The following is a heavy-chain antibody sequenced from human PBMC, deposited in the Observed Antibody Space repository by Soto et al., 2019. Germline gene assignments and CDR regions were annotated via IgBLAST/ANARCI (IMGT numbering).Heavy chain of an antibody. CDR1: GYTFTSYY. CDR3: ARKWLARNYPDAFDI. J-gene: IGHJ3*02. Sequence: EASVKVSCKASGYTFTSYYMHWVRQAPGQGLEWMGIINPSGGSTSYAQKFQGRVTMTRDTSTSTVYMELSSLRSEDTAVYYCARKWLARNYPDAFDIWGQGTMVTVSS. V-gene: IGHV1-46*03. CDR2: INPSGGST. D-gene: IGHD6-19*01.